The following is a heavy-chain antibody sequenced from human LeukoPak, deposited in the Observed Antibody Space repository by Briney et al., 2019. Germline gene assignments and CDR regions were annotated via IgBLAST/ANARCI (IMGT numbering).Heavy chain of an antibody. J-gene: IGHJ6*02. V-gene: IGHV1-18*01. Sequence: VASVKVSCKASGYTFTSYGISWVRQTPGQGLEWMGWISAYNGNTNYAQKLQGRVTMTTDTSTSTAYMELRSLRSDDTAVYYCARDRRIELWFGELSPYYYYGMDVWGQGTTVTVSS. CDR3: ARDRRIELWFGELSPYYYYGMDV. CDR1: GYTFTSYG. D-gene: IGHD3-10*01. CDR2: ISAYNGNT.